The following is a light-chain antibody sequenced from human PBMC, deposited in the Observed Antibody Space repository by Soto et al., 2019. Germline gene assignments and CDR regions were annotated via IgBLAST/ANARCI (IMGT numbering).Light chain of an antibody. CDR3: QQRSNWPIT. J-gene: IGKJ5*01. CDR2: DAS. CDR1: QSVSSY. Sequence: EIELTQSPAPLSLSPGERATLSCRASQSVSSYLAWYQQKPGQAPRLLIYDASNRATGIPARFSGSGSGTDFTLTISSLEPEDVEVYYCQQRSNWPITFGQGTRLEIK. V-gene: IGKV3-11*01.